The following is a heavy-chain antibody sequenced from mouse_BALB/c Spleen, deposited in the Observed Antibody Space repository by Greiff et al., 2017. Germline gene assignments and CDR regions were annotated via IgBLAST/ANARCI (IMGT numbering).Heavy chain of an antibody. D-gene: IGHD2-1*01. V-gene: IGHV5-12-1*01. Sequence: EVQGVESGGGLVQPGGSRKLSCAASGFAFSSYDMSWVRQTPEKRLEWVAYISSGGGSTYYPDTVKGRFTISRDNAKNTLYLQMSSLKSEDTAMYYCARHGGYGNHFAYWGQGTLVTVSA. CDR2: ISSGGGST. CDR3: ARHGGYGNHFAY. J-gene: IGHJ3*01. CDR1: GFAFSSYD.